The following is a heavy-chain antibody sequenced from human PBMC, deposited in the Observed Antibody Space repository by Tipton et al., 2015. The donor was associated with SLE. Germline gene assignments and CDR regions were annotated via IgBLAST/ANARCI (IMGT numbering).Heavy chain of an antibody. D-gene: IGHD3-10*01. CDR3: AREVRGVIIEYFDY. V-gene: IGHV4-61*02. Sequence: TLSLTCTVSGDSFQSCCYYWSWIRQPAGKGLEWIGRIYTSGSTNYNPSLKSRVTISVDTSKNQFSLKLTAVTAADTAVYYCAREVRGVIIEYFDYWGQGALVTVSS. J-gene: IGHJ4*02. CDR2: IYTSGST. CDR1: GDSFQSCCYY.